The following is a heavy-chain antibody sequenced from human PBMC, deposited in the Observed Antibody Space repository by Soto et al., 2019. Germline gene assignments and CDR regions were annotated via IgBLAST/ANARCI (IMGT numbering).Heavy chain of an antibody. V-gene: IGHV3-23*01. D-gene: IGHD6-13*01. Sequence: GGPLRRSCAASGFTFSSYAMSWVRRAPGKGLEWVSAISGGGGITYYADSVKGRFTISRDNAKNTLYLQMNRLRAEDTAVYYCATVQQTARNAFTVWRHATLLTLSS. CDR3: ATVQQTARNAFTV. J-gene: IGHJ3*01. CDR2: ISGGGGIT. CDR1: GFTFSSYA.